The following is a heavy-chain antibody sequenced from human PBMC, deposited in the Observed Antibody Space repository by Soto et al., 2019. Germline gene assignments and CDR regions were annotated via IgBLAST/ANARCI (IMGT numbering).Heavy chain of an antibody. CDR1: GFTFSSYS. CDR2: ISSSSSYI. J-gene: IGHJ4*02. Sequence: EVQLLESGGGLVQPGGSLRLSCAASGFTFSSYSMNWVRQAPGKGLEWVSSISSSSSYIYYADSVKGRFTISRDNAKNSLYLQMNSLRAEDTAVYYCARGFYGSGSPYYFDYWGQGTLVTVSS. D-gene: IGHD3-10*01. CDR3: ARGFYGSGSPYYFDY. V-gene: IGHV3-21*01.